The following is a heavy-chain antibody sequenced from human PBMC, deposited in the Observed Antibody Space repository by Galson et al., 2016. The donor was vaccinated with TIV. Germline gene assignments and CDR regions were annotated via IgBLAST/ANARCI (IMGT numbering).Heavy chain of an antibody. J-gene: IGHJ6*03. CDR1: GFTFDDYA. CDR2: ISWNGGVV. V-gene: IGHV3-9*01. Sequence: SLRLSCAASGFTFDDYAPHWVRRGPGKGLEWVSSISWNGGVVGSADSVKGRFTISRDNAKKSLYLQMNSLTTDDTAVYFCCKGSGDAPYYFYMDVWGEGTTVIVSS. D-gene: IGHD2-21*01. CDR3: CKGSGDAPYYFYMDV.